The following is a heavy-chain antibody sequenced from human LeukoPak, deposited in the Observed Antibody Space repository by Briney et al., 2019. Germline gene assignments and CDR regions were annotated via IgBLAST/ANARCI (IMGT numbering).Heavy chain of an antibody. V-gene: IGHV3-48*03. D-gene: IGHD2-8*01. CDR1: GFTFSSYE. CDR3: ARDGRYCTNGVCYNSRAFDI. Sequence: GGSLRLSCAASGFTFSSYEMNWVRQAPGKGLEWVSYISSSGSTIYYADSVKGRFTISRDNAKNSLYLQMNSLRAEDTAVYYCARDGRYCTNGVCYNSRAFDIWGQGTMVTVSS. CDR2: ISSSGSTI. J-gene: IGHJ3*02.